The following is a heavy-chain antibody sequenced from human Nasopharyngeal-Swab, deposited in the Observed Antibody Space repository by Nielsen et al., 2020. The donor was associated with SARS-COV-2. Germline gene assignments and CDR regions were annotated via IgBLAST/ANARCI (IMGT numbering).Heavy chain of an antibody. CDR3: ARGVEMSTILGY. V-gene: IGHV3-48*02. Sequence: GGSLRLSCAASGFTLSSYSMTWVRQPPGKGLEWVSYITTSSSTIYYADSVKGRFTISRDNAKNFLYLQMNSLRDEDTAVYYCARGVEMSTILGYWGQGTLVTVSS. J-gene: IGHJ4*02. CDR2: ITTSSSTI. CDR1: GFTLSSYS. D-gene: IGHD5-24*01.